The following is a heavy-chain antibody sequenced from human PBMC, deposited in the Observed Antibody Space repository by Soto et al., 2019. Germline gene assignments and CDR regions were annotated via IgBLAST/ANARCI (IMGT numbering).Heavy chain of an antibody. CDR1: RFTFRAYS. J-gene: IGHJ4*02. Sequence: PGGSLRLSCAASRFTFRAYSMNWVRQAPGKGLEWISYISSGSRTIYYADSVKGRCTISRDNAKNSLFLHMNSLRDEDTAVYYCARDHGSGSYPSYLDFWGPGTLVTVSS. CDR2: ISSGSRTI. D-gene: IGHD1-26*01. CDR3: ARDHGSGSYPSYLDF. V-gene: IGHV3-48*02.